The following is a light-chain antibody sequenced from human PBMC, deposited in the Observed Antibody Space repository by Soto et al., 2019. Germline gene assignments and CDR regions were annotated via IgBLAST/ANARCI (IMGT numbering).Light chain of an antibody. J-gene: IGLJ1*01. Sequence: QSALTQPASVSGSPGQSITISCTGTSRDVGGYLYVSWYQQHPGKAPKVMIYEVTNRPSGVSDRFSGSKSGNTASLTISGLQADDEADFYCPSYTSSSTYVFGTGTKLTVL. CDR2: EVT. CDR1: SRDVGGYLY. CDR3: PSYTSSSTYV. V-gene: IGLV2-14*03.